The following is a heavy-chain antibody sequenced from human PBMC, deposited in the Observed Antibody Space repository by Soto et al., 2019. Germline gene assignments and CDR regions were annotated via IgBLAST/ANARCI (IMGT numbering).Heavy chain of an antibody. D-gene: IGHD2-15*01. CDR2: INHSGST. CDR3: ARVVVAATRFHYFDY. Sequence: SETLSLTCAVYGGSFSGYYWSWIRQPPGKGLEGIGEINHSGSTNYSPSLKSRVTISVDTSKNQFSLKLSSVTAADTAVYYCARVVVAATRFHYFDYWGQGTLVTVSS. V-gene: IGHV4-34*01. CDR1: GGSFSGYY. J-gene: IGHJ4*02.